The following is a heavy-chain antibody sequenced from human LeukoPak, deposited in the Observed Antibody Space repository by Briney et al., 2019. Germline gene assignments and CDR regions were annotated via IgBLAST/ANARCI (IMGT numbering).Heavy chain of an antibody. Sequence: GGSLRLSCAASGFTFSSYSMNWVRQAPGKGLEWVSYISSSSSTIYYADSVKGRFTISRDNAKNSLYLQMNSLRAEDTAVYYCARQSWYAVDAFDIWGQGTMVTVSS. CDR3: ARQSWYAVDAFDI. J-gene: IGHJ3*02. CDR1: GFTFSSYS. CDR2: ISSSSSTI. D-gene: IGHD6-13*01. V-gene: IGHV3-48*01.